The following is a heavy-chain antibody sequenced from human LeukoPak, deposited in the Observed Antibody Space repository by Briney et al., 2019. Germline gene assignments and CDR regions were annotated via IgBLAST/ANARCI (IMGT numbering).Heavy chain of an antibody. CDR1: RFTFSNAW. CDR3: TRALLPGIAVASVAY. CDR2: IKSKTDGGTT. D-gene: IGHD6-19*01. Sequence: PGGSLRLSCAASRFTFSNAWMSWVRQAPGKGLEWVGRIKSKTDGGTTDYAAPVKGRFTISRDDSKNTLYLQMNSLKTEDTAVFYCTRALLPGIAVASVAYWGQGTLVTVSS. V-gene: IGHV3-15*01. J-gene: IGHJ4*02.